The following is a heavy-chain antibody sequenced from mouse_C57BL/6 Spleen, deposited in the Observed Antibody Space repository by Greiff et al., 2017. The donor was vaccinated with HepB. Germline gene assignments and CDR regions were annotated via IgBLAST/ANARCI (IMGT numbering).Heavy chain of an antibody. Sequence: VQLVESGAELVKPGASVKLSCKASGYTFTSYWMHWVKQRPGQGLEWIGMIHPNSGSTNYNEKFKSKATLTVDKSSSTAYMQLSSLTSEDSAVYYCARPGDVDYWGQGTTLTVSS. D-gene: IGHD3-1*01. CDR3: ARPGDVDY. CDR2: IHPNSGST. CDR1: GYTFTSYW. J-gene: IGHJ2*01. V-gene: IGHV1-64*01.